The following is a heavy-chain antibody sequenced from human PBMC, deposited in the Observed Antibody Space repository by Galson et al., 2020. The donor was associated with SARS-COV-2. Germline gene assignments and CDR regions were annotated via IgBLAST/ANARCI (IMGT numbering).Heavy chain of an antibody. D-gene: IGHD3-22*01. CDR2: ISYDGGNK. CDR1: GFTFSNYA. V-gene: IGHV3-30*04. Sequence: GESLKISCAASGFTFSNYAIHWVRQAPGKGLEWLAIISYDGGNKFYADSVKGRFTISRDNSKNTLYLQMNTLRAEDTAVYYCARDHSRYYYEKYPADPEAYWGQGTLVTVSS. CDR3: ARDHSRYYYEKYPADPEAY. J-gene: IGHJ4*02.